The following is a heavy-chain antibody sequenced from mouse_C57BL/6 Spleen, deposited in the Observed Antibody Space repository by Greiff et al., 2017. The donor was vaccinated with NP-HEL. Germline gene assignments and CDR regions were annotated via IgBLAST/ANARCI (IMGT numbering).Heavy chain of an antibody. D-gene: IGHD1-1*01. Sequence: QVQLQQSGAELVKPGASVKLSCKASGYTFTEYTIHWVKQRSGQGLEWIGWFYPGSGSIKYNEKFKDKATLTADKSSSTVYMELSRLTSEDSAVYFCARHEDKIHYYGSSAWFAYWGQGTLVTVSA. V-gene: IGHV1-62-2*01. CDR1: GYTFTEYT. CDR2: FYPGSGSI. J-gene: IGHJ3*01. CDR3: ARHEDKIHYYGSSAWFAY.